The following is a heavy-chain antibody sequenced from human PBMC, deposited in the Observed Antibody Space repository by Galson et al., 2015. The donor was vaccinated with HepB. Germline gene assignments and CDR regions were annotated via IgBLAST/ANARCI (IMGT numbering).Heavy chain of an antibody. CDR1: GFAFGEYN. CDR2: IRSEAYDGTT. Sequence: SLRLSCAGSGFAFGEYNMNWFRQTPMKGLEWVGLIRSEAYDGTTEYAASVKGRFSISRDDSKSIAFLQMNSLKSEDTAVYYCSRDGWSHAFDIWDQGTGVTVSS. CDR3: SRDGWSHAFDI. J-gene: IGHJ3*02. D-gene: IGHD2-8*01. V-gene: IGHV3-49*03.